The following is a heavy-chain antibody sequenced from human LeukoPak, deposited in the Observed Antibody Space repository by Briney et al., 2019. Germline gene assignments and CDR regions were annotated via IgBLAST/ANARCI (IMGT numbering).Heavy chain of an antibody. CDR2: IYYSGST. J-gene: IGHJ4*02. Sequence: SETLSLTCTVSGGSISSSSYYWGWIRQPPGKGLEWIGSIYYSGSTYYNPSLKSRVTISVDTSKNQFSLKLSSVTAADTAVYYCARHLGGGITMVRGAYYFDYWGQGTLVTVSS. CDR3: ARHLGGGITMVRGAYYFDY. V-gene: IGHV4-39*01. CDR1: GGSISSSSYY. D-gene: IGHD3-10*01.